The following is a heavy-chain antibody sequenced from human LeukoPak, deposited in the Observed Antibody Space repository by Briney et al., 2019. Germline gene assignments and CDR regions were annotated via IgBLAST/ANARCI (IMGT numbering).Heavy chain of an antibody. D-gene: IGHD3-16*02. V-gene: IGHV3-23*01. CDR2: ISGSGGST. CDR1: GLTFRNYG. J-gene: IGHJ4*02. Sequence: GRSLRLSCAASGLTFRNYGMHWVRQAPGKGLEWVSAISGSGGSTYYADSVKGRFTISRDNSKNTLYLQMNSLRAEDTAVYYCAKDQGVYDYVWGSYRYSPFDYWGQGTLVTVSS. CDR3: AKDQGVYDYVWGSYRYSPFDY.